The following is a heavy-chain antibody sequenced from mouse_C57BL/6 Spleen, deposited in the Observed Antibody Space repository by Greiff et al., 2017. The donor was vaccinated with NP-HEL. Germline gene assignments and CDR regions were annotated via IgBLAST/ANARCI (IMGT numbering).Heavy chain of an antibody. V-gene: IGHV14-1*01. CDR3: TITTVVEEYFDV. Sequence: VQLQQSGAELVRPGASVKLSCTASGFNIKDYYMHWVKQRPEQGLEWIGRIDPEDGDTEYAPKFQGKATMTADTSSNTAYLQLSSLTSEDTAVYYCTITTVVEEYFDVWGTGTTVTVSS. CDR2: IDPEDGDT. J-gene: IGHJ1*03. CDR1: GFNIKDYY. D-gene: IGHD1-1*01.